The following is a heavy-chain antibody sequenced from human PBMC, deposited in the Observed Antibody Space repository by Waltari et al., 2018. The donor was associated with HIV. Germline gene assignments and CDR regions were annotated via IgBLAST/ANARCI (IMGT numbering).Heavy chain of an antibody. D-gene: IGHD3-22*01. V-gene: IGHV4-61*02. CDR2: IYTSGST. CDR1: GGSISSGSYY. Sequence: QVQLQESGPGLVTPSQTLSLTYTVSGGSISSGSYYWSWIRQPAGKGLEWIGRIYTSGSTNYNPSLKSRVTISVDTSKNQFSLKLSSVTAADTAVYYCARDRNYYYDSSGYFFNAFDIWGQGTMVTVSS. CDR3: ARDRNYYYDSSGYFFNAFDI. J-gene: IGHJ3*02.